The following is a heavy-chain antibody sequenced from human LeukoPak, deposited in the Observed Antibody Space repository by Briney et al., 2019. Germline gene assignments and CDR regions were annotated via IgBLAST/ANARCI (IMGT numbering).Heavy chain of an antibody. D-gene: IGHD3-16*02. J-gene: IGHJ4*02. CDR1: GFTFSSYG. V-gene: IGHV3-33*01. Sequence: GRSLRLSCAASGFTFSSYGMHWVRQAPGKGLEWGAVIWYDGSNKYYADSVKGRFTISRDNSKNTLFLQMNSLRAEDTAVYYCARDGGDYDYVWGSYRYESYLDYWGQGTLVTVSS. CDR2: IWYDGSNK. CDR3: ARDGGDYDYVWGSYRYESYLDY.